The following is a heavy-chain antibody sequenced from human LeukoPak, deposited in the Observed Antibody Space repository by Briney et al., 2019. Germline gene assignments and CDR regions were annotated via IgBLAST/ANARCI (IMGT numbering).Heavy chain of an antibody. V-gene: IGHV1-2*06. CDR3: ARDFGYYDTSGLSD. Sequence: ASVKVSCKASGFTFTSSAMQWVRQVPGQGPEWMGRINPNSGDTNYAQKFQGRVTMARDTSISTAYMELSRLRSDDTAVYYCARDFGYYDTSGLSDWGQGTLVTVSS. CDR2: INPNSGDT. J-gene: IGHJ4*02. D-gene: IGHD3-22*01. CDR1: GFTFTSSA.